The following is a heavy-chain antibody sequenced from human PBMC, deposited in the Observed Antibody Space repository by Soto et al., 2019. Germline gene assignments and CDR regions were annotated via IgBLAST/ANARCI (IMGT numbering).Heavy chain of an antibody. V-gene: IGHV4-59*01. D-gene: IGHD3-3*01. CDR1: GGSISSYY. Sequence: SETLSLTCTVSGGSISSYYWSWIRQPPGKGLEWIGYIYYSGSTNYTPSLKSRVTISVDTSKNQFSLKLSSVTAADTAVYDCARASPMDFWSGVYGMDVWGQGTTVTVSS. J-gene: IGHJ6*02. CDR3: ARASPMDFWSGVYGMDV. CDR2: IYYSGST.